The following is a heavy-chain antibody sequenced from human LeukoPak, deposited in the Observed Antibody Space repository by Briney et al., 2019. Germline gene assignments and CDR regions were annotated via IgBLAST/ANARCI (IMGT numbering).Heavy chain of an antibody. V-gene: IGHV1-58*01. CDR1: GFTFTDSA. CDR2: IVVGSGNT. CDR3: ATYCGGNCHIDY. D-gene: IGHD2-21*02. J-gene: IGHJ4*02. Sequence: SVKVSCKASGFTFTDSAVQWVRQARGQRLEWIGWIVVGSGNTNFAQKFQGRVTITRDMSTSTAYMELSSLRSEDTAVYYCATYCGGNCHIDYWGQGTLVTVSS.